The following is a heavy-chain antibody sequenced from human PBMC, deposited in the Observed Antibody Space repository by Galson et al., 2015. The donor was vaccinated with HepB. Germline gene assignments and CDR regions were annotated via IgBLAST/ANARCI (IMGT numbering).Heavy chain of an antibody. V-gene: IGHV3-30*04. CDR3: ARDPGNTVRGPLDF. D-gene: IGHD4-23*01. CDR2: LTSDGGHT. CDR1: GFTFSKFA. Sequence: SLRLSCAASGFTFSKFAMHWVRRTPGKGLEWVSVLTSDGGHTNYADSVKGRLTISRDNSKNTLYLQMNSLRTGDTAVYYCARDPGNTVRGPLDFWGQGTLVT. J-gene: IGHJ4*02.